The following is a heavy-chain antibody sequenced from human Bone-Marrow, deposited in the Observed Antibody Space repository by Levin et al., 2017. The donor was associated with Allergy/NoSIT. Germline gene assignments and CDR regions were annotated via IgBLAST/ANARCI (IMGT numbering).Heavy chain of an antibody. D-gene: IGHD3-16*01. Sequence: RASETLSLTCAVSGASISNSDWWSWVRQSPGKGLDWIGEIHHSETTNNNPSLESRVTISIDKSKNPISLRLNHVTAADTAVYFCAKFTPRSPQLLYGVWGYWGQGSLVIVSS. J-gene: IGHJ4*02. CDR3: AKFTPRSPQLLYGVWGY. CDR2: IHHSETT. CDR1: GASISNSDW. V-gene: IGHV4-4*02.